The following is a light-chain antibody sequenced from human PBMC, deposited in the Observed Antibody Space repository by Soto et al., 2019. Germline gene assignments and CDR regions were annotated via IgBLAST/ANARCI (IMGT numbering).Light chain of an antibody. CDR1: QSVSRY. CDR3: QQRSVWPIT. CDR2: DAS. V-gene: IGKV3-11*01. Sequence: DIVMTQSPATLSVSPGERATLSCRASQSVSRYLAWYQQKPGQAPRLLIYDASHRATGVPARFSGSGSGTDFTLTISGLEPEDFAVYYCQQRSVWPITFGQGTRLEIK. J-gene: IGKJ5*01.